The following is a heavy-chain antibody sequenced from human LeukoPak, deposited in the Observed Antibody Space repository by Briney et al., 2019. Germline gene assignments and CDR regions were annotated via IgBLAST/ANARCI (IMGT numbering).Heavy chain of an antibody. CDR3: ARSGLEAIDY. Sequence: AETLSLTCTVSGVSISSYDWSWIRQPPGKRLEWIWYIYYTDSTNYSTSLRSRVTISVHTSQNLYSLKVKSVTAADTAVYYCARSGLEAIDYWGQGTLVTVSS. CDR1: GVSISSYD. V-gene: IGHV4-59*08. D-gene: IGHD3/OR15-3a*01. J-gene: IGHJ4*02. CDR2: IYYTDST.